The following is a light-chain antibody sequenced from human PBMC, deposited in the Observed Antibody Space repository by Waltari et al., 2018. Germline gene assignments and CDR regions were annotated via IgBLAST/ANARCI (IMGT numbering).Light chain of an antibody. J-gene: IGKJ1*01. CDR2: AAS. CDR1: HDIHNY. Sequence: DIQMTQSPSSLSASIGDRVTITCRASHDIHNYLDWFQQKQGKVPMLLIYAASTLESGVPSRFSGSGSETLFTLTINGLQPEDVATYYCQKYNNSPWTFGPGTRVDIK. V-gene: IGKV1-27*01. CDR3: QKYNNSPWT.